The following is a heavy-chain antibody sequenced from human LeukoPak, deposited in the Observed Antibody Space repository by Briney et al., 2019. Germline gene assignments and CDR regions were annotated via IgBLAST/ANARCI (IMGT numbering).Heavy chain of an antibody. CDR2: IYYSGST. D-gene: IGHD1-26*01. J-gene: IGHJ4*02. CDR1: GGSISSGGYY. Sequence: SETLSLTCTVSGGSISSGGYYWSWIRQRPGKGLEWIGYIYYSGSTYHNPSLKSRVTISADTSKNQFSLRLSSVTAADTAVYYCARETIVGATTGVLDYWGQGTLVTVSS. CDR3: ARETIVGATTGVLDY. V-gene: IGHV4-31*03.